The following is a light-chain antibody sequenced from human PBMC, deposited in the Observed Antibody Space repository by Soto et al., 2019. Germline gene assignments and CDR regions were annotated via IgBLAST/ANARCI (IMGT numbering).Light chain of an antibody. CDR2: AAS. J-gene: IGKJ1*01. V-gene: IGKV1-39*01. CDR1: QSINSY. Sequence: DIQMTQSPSSQSASVGDRVTITYRASQSINSYLNWYQQKPGKAPKLLIYAASSLQSGVPSRFSGSGSETDFTLTITSLQPDDFATYYCQQSFSTPRTFGQGTRVDI. CDR3: QQSFSTPRT.